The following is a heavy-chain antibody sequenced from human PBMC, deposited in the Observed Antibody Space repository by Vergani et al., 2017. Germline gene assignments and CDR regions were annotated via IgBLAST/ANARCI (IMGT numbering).Heavy chain of an antibody. D-gene: IGHD5-18*01. Sequence: EVQLVQSGAEVKKPGESLRISCKGSGYSFTSYWISWVRQMPGKGLEWMGRIDPSDSYTNYSPSFQGHVTISADKSISTAYLQWSSLKAPDTAMYYCARRVYSYGYGDAFDIWGQGTMVTVSS. J-gene: IGHJ3*02. CDR2: IDPSDSYT. V-gene: IGHV5-10-1*03. CDR3: ARRVYSYGYGDAFDI. CDR1: GYSFTSYW.